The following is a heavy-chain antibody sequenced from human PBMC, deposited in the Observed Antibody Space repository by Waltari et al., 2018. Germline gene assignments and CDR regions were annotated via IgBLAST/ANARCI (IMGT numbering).Heavy chain of an antibody. V-gene: IGHV4-39*01. CDR3: ARPMIPSVRGWFDP. CDR1: GASLPSSSFF. Sequence: QVQLQASGPGLVKPSETLSLTCTVSGASLPSSSFFWGWIRQPPGKGLEWIGSIYFSGTTYYNPSLKRRVTMSVDTSKNQFSLQLTSVTAADTAVYYCARPMIPSVRGWFDPWGPGTLVTVSS. D-gene: IGHD2-2*01. J-gene: IGHJ5*02. CDR2: IYFSGTT.